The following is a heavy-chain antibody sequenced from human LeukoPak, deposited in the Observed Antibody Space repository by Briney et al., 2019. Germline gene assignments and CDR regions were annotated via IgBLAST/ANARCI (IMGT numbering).Heavy chain of an antibody. D-gene: IGHD6-19*01. Sequence: GRSLRLSCAASGFTFSTYGMHWVRQAPGKGLEWVAIIWYDGNNKYYADSVKGRFTISRDNSKNTLYLQMNSLRAEDTAVYYCASLAAVAGFDYWGQGTLVTVSS. CDR2: IWYDGNNK. V-gene: IGHV3-33*01. CDR3: ASLAAVAGFDY. CDR1: GFTFSTYG. J-gene: IGHJ4*02.